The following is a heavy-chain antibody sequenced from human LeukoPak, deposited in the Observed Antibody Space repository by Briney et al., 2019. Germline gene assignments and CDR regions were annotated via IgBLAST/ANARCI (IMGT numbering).Heavy chain of an antibody. CDR3: ARGMHYLTIFGVVIDYYYMDG. D-gene: IGHD3-3*01. CDR1: GGTFSSYS. Sequence: SVSVSCNASGGTFSSYSTSWVRQPPGQGLEWMGWILPIFSTANYAQKFQSRVTITTDESTSTAYMELSSLRTEDTAVYYCARGMHYLTIFGVVIDYYYMDGWSKATTVTASS. V-gene: IGHV1-69*05. CDR2: ILPIFSTA. J-gene: IGHJ6*03.